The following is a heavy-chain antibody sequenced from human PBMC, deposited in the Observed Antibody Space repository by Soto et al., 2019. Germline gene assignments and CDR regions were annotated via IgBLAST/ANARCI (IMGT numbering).Heavy chain of an antibody. D-gene: IGHD2-2*01. Sequence: GGSLRLSCAASGFTFSSYGMHWVRQAPGKGLEWVAVISYDGSNKYYADSVKGRFTISRDNSKNTLYLQMNSLRAEDTAVYYCAKTILDIVVVPAALDYWGQGTLVTVSS. CDR2: ISYDGSNK. J-gene: IGHJ4*02. CDR1: GFTFSSYG. V-gene: IGHV3-30*18. CDR3: AKTILDIVVVPAALDY.